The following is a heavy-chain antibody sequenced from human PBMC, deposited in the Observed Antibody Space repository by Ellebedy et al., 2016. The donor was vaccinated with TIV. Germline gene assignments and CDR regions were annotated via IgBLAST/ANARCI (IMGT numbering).Heavy chain of an antibody. Sequence: ASVKVSCKASGYTFTDYDINWVRQATGQGLEWMGWINPNSGGTNYAQKFQGWVTMTRDTSISTAYMELSRLRSDDTAVYYCARGIVGATPMFDYWGQGTLVTVSS. CDR1: GYTFTDYD. CDR3: ARGIVGATPMFDY. V-gene: IGHV1-2*04. J-gene: IGHJ4*02. D-gene: IGHD1-26*01. CDR2: INPNSGGT.